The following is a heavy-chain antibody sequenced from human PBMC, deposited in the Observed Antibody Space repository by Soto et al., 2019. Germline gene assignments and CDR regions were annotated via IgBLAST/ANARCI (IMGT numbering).Heavy chain of an antibody. D-gene: IGHD3-22*01. J-gene: IGHJ3*02. V-gene: IGHV1-69*13. CDR3: ARGPYYYDSSGPGAFDI. CDR2: IIPIFGTA. Sequence: VKVSCKASGGTFSSYAISWVRQAPGQGLEWMGGIIPIFGTANYAQKFKGRVTITADESTSTAYMELSSLRSEDTAVYYCARGPYYYDSSGPGAFDIWRQGTMVTVSS. CDR1: GGTFSSYA.